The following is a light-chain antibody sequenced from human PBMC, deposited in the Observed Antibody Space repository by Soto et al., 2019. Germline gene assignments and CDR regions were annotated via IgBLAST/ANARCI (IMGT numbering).Light chain of an antibody. Sequence: QSVLTQPPSASGTPGQRVTLSCSGSSSNIGYNAVNWYQQLPGTAPKLLMHGNSQRPSGVPDRFSGSKSGNTASLTISGLQADDEADYYCYSYAGSRTFVVIGGGTKLTVL. V-gene: IGLV1-44*01. CDR3: YSYAGSRTFVV. CDR1: SSNIGYNA. CDR2: GNS. J-gene: IGLJ2*01.